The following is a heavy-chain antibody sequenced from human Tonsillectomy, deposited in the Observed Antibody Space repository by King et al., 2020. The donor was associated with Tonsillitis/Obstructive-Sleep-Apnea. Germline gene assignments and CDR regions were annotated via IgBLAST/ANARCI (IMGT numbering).Heavy chain of an antibody. Sequence: VQLVESGGGVVQPGGSLRLSCAASGFTFSTYAMHWVRQAPGKGLEWVAVISYDGSDKLYADSVKGRFTISRDSSKKMVYLQMNSLRPKDAAVYFCAGEPSAGAPSLWGQGTLVTVSS. CDR2: ISYDGSDK. D-gene: IGHD2-2*01. CDR3: AGEPSAGAPSL. J-gene: IGHJ4*02. V-gene: IGHV3-30*04. CDR1: GFTFSTYA.